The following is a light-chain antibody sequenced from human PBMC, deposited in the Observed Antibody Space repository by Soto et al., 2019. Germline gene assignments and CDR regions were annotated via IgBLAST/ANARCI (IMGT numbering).Light chain of an antibody. CDR1: ETISNY. CDR2: ATS. Sequence: DIQMTQSPSSLPASVGDRVTITCRANETISNYLNWYQQKPGKVPKRLVYATSTLASGVPSRFSGSGSGTDFSLTITSLQPEDLATYYCQPTYSAPLPFGGGTKVDIK. J-gene: IGKJ4*01. V-gene: IGKV1-39*01. CDR3: QPTYSAPLP.